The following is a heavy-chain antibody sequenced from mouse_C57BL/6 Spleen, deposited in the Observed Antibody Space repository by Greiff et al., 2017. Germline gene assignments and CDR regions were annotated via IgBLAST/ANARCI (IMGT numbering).Heavy chain of an antibody. CDR1: GFNIKDDY. V-gene: IGHV14-4*01. D-gene: IGHD1-1*01. CDR2: IDPEKGDT. Sequence: EVQLQQSGAELVRPGASVKLSCTASGFNIKDDYMHWVKQRPEQGLEWIGWIDPEKGDTEYASKFQGKATITADTSSNTAYLQLSSLTSEDTAVYYCTKEYYGSSYVGYFDVWGTGTTVTVSS. CDR3: TKEYYGSSYVGYFDV. J-gene: IGHJ1*03.